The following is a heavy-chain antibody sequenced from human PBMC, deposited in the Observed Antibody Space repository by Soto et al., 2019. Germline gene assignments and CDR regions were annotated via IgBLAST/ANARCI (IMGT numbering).Heavy chain of an antibody. CDR1: GFTFSNAW. Sequence: EVQLVESGGGLVKPGGSLRLSCAASGFTFSNAWMSWVRQAPGKGLEWVGRIKSKTDGGTTDYAAPVKGRFTISRDDSKNTLYLQMNSLKTEDTAVYYCTTIAAAGTYYYYYYGMDVWGQGTTVTVSS. V-gene: IGHV3-15*01. D-gene: IGHD6-13*01. J-gene: IGHJ6*02. CDR3: TTIAAAGTYYYYYYGMDV. CDR2: IKSKTDGGTT.